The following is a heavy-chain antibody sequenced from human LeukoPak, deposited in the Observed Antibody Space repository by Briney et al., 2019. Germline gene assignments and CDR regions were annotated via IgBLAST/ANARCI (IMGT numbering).Heavy chain of an antibody. CDR3: ARDGDTVLTRGYYYYMDV. V-gene: IGHV3-21*01. Sequence: GGSLRLSCAASGFTFSSYAMTWVRQAPGKGLEWVSSISSSSTYIYYADSVKGRFTISRDNAKNSLYLQMNSLRAEDTALYYCARDGDTVLTRGYYYYMDVWGKGTTVTVSS. CDR2: ISSSSTYI. D-gene: IGHD4-23*01. J-gene: IGHJ6*03. CDR1: GFTFSSYA.